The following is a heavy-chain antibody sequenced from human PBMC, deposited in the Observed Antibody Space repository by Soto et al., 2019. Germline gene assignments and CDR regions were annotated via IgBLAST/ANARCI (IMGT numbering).Heavy chain of an antibody. CDR2: SHYSGSA. CDR1: GGSISSGTYH. J-gene: IGHJ4*02. D-gene: IGHD2-15*01. V-gene: IGHV4-39*01. CDR3: ARAVGYCSGGSCYGIQNYSFDY. Sequence: SETLSLTCTVSGGSISSGTYHWGWIRQPPGKGLEWIGNSHYSGSAYYNPSLKSRVTISVDTSKNQVSLKLSSVTAADTAVYYCARAVGYCSGGSCYGIQNYSFDYWGQGTLVTVSS.